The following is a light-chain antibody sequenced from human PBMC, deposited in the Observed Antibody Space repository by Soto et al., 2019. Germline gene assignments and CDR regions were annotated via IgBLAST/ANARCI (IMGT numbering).Light chain of an antibody. CDR2: DAS. J-gene: IGKJ4*01. CDR3: QQYNNWPPLT. CDR1: QSVSSS. V-gene: IGKV3-15*01. Sequence: EIVMTQSPATLSVSPGDRATLSCRASQSVSSSLAWYQQIPGQAPRLLNYDASTRATGIPARFGGSGSGTEFTLTINSLQSEDFAVYYCQQYNNWPPLTFGGGTKVELK.